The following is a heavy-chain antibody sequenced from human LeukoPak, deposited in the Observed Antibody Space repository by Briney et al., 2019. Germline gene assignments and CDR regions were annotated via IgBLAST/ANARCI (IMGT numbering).Heavy chain of an antibody. CDR2: MYYSGST. CDR3: ARGRRNNIAAAGTFVY. Sequence: SETLSLTCTVSGGSISSSSYYWGWIRQPPGKGLEWIGSMYYSGSTYYNPSLKSRVTISVDTSKNQFSLKLSSVTAADTAVYYCARGRRNNIAAAGTFVYWGQGTLVTVSS. D-gene: IGHD6-13*01. CDR1: GGSISSSSYY. J-gene: IGHJ4*02. V-gene: IGHV4-39*07.